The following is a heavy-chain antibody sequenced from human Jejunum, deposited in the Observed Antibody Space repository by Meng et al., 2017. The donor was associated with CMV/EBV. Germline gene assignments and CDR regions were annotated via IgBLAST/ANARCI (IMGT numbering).Heavy chain of an antibody. D-gene: IGHD2-2*01. CDR3: ARDVVVPAALTVRIDY. V-gene: IGHV1-18*01. CDR1: GFIFTSYA. CDR2: ISAYNGNT. Sequence: QVKLVQAGAEVKKPGASVKVSCEASGFIFTSYAISWVRQAPGQGLQYMGWISAYNGNTNYAQELQGRVTMTTDTSTSTAYMELRSLRSEDTAVYYCARDVVVPAALTVRIDYWGQGTLVTVSS. J-gene: IGHJ4*02.